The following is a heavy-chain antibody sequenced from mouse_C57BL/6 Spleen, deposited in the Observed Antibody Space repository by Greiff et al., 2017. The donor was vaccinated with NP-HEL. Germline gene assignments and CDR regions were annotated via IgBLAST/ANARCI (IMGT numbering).Heavy chain of an antibody. D-gene: IGHD1-1*01. J-gene: IGHJ4*01. CDR1: GYSITSGYY. CDR2: ISYDGSN. Sequence: VQLKESGPGLVKPSQSLSLTCSVTGYSITSGYYWNWIRQFPGNKLEWMGYISYDGSNNYNPSLKNRISITRDTSKNQFFLKLNSVTTEDTATDYCARGYYGSRGSMDYWGQGTSVTVSS. V-gene: IGHV3-6*01. CDR3: ARGYYGSRGSMDY.